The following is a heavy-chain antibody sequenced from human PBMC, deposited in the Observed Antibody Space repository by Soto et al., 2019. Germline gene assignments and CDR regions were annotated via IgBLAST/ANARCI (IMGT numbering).Heavy chain of an antibody. CDR3: ARGDYGQYDAYNWFDP. J-gene: IGHJ5*02. Sequence: QVRLQQWGAGLVRPSETLSLTFAVYGGSFNNYCWSWIRQPPGKGTEWIGEVCPGGRTNYSPTLKREVRIAVEGSNNQFSLRLTSVTVAYTAVYYCARGDYGQYDAYNWFDPWGQGNLVIVAS. D-gene: IGHD3-10*01. CDR2: VCPGGRT. V-gene: IGHV4-34*02. CDR1: GGSFNNYC.